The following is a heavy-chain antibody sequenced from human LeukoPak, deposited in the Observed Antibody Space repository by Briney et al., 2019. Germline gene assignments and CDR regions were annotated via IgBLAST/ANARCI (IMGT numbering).Heavy chain of an antibody. CDR1: GFPFSSYA. D-gene: IGHD1-26*01. CDR3: AKRMRELLLDY. V-gene: IGHV3-23*01. Sequence: GGSLRLSCAASGFPFSSYAMSCVGQAPGKGLEWVSAISGSGGSTYYADSVKGRFTISRDNSKNTLYLQMNSLRAEDTAVYYCAKRMRELLLDYWGQGTLVTVSS. J-gene: IGHJ4*02. CDR2: ISGSGGST.